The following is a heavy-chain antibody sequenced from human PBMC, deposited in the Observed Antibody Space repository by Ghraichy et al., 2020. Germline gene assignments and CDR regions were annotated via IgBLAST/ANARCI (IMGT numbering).Heavy chain of an antibody. CDR2: IYYSGST. V-gene: IGHV4-59*01. CDR1: GGSTSSYY. D-gene: IGHD2-2*01. J-gene: IGHJ5*02. CDR3: ARGDLYCSSTSCYGWFDP. Sequence: SETLSLTCTVSGGSTSSYYWSWIRQPPGKGLEWIGYIYYSGSTNYNPSLKSRVTISVDTSKNQFSLKLSSVTAADTAVYYCARGDLYCSSTSCYGWFDPWGQGTLVTVSS.